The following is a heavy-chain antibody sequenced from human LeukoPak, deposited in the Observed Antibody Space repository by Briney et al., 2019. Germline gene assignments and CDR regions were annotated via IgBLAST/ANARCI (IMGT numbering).Heavy chain of an antibody. V-gene: IGHV4-39*01. CDR2: IYYSGST. J-gene: IGHJ4*02. CDR1: GGSISSSSYY. Sequence: SETLSLTCTVSGGSISSSSYYWGWIRQPPGKGLEWIGSIYYSGSTYYNPSLKSRVTISVDTSKNQFSPKLSSVTAADTAVYYCASRLCSGGSCYEDYWGQGTLVTVSS. D-gene: IGHD2-15*01. CDR3: ASRLCSGGSCYEDY.